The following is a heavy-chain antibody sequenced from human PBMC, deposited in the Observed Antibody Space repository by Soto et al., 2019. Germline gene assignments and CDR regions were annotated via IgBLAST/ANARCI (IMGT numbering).Heavy chain of an antibody. J-gene: IGHJ5*02. CDR1: GGSFSGYY. CDR3: ARETRIAAAGNWFDP. V-gene: IGHV4-34*01. D-gene: IGHD6-13*01. CDR2: IYHSGST. Sequence: SETLSLTCAVYGGSFSGYYWSWIRQPPGKGLEWIGDIYHSGSTNYNPSLKSRVTISVDTSKNQFSLKLSSVTAADTAVYYCARETRIAAAGNWFDPWGQGTLVTVPQ.